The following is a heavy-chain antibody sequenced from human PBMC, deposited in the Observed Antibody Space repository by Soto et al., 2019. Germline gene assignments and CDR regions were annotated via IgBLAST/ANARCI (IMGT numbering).Heavy chain of an antibody. CDR2: INHSGST. J-gene: IGHJ4*02. V-gene: IGHV4-34*01. CDR3: ARGPQWLATDYFDY. Sequence: PLETLSLTCAVYGGSFSGYYWSWIRQPPGKGLEWIGEINHSGSTNYNPSLKSRVTISVDTSKNQFSLKLSSVTAADTAVYYCARGPQWLATDYFDYWGQGTLVTVSS. CDR1: GGSFSGYY. D-gene: IGHD6-19*01.